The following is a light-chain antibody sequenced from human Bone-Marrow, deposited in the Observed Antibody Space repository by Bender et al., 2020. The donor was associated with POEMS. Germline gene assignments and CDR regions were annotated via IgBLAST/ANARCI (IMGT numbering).Light chain of an antibody. CDR1: SIGRNP. V-gene: IGLV1-44*01. CDR2: ADD. J-gene: IGLJ2*01. CDR3: QSYDSSLSGLVV. Sequence: QSVLTQPPSASGTPGQRVTISCSGGSIGRNPINWYQQLPGTAPRLVIYADDRRPSGVPNRFSASKSGSSASLAISGLQSEDAADYYCQSYDSSLSGLVVFGGGTKLTAL.